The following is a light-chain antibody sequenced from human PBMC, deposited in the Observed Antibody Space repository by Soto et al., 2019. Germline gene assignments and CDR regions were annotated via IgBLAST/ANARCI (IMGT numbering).Light chain of an antibody. V-gene: IGKV1-39*01. Sequence: DIQMTQSPSSLSASVGDRVTMTCRASQSITRYLNWYQQKPGKAPKLLIYDTSRLESGVPSRFSGSGSGTDFTLTINSLQPEDFATYYCQQSSSGLWTFGQGTKVDIK. CDR3: QQSSSGLWT. CDR2: DTS. J-gene: IGKJ1*01. CDR1: QSITRY.